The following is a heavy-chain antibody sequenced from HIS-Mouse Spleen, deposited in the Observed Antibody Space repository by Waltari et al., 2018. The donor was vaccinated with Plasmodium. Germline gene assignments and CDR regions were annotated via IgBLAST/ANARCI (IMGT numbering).Heavy chain of an antibody. CDR3: ARGPTYSSSYYFDY. V-gene: IGHV3-13*01. J-gene: IGHJ4*02. CDR2: CGTAGET. CDR1: GFTFSSYD. Sequence: EVQLVESGGGLVQPGGSLRLSCAASGFTFSSYDMHWVRQATGKGLACVSACGTAGETYYPGSVKGRFTIARENAENSLYLQVNSLRAGDTAVYYCARGPTYSSSYYFDYWGQGALVTVSS. D-gene: IGHD6-6*01.